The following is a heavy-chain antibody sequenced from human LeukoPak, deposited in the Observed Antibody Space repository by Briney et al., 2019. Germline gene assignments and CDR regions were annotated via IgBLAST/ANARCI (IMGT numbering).Heavy chain of an antibody. V-gene: IGHV3-21*04. Sequence: PGGSLRLSCAASGFTFSSYNMNWVRQAPGKGLEWVSSISSSSDYIYYADSVKGRFTISRDNAKNSLYLQMKSLRAEDTALYYCVKDFGILPGLPTLFDSWGQGTLVTVSS. CDR1: GFTFSSYN. J-gene: IGHJ4*02. CDR3: VKDFGILPGLPTLFDS. CDR2: ISSSSDYI. D-gene: IGHD3-9*01.